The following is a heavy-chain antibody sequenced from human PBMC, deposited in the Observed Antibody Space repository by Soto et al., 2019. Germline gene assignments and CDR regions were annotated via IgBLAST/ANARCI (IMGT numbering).Heavy chain of an antibody. CDR3: AMGYPVVVAATGWFDP. D-gene: IGHD2-15*01. Sequence: QVQLVQSGAEVKKPGSSVKVSCKASGGTFRSYAISWVRQAPGQGLEWMGGIIPIFGTANYAQKFQGRVTITADESPSTAYIELSSLRSEDTAEYYCAMGYPVVVAATGWFDPWGQGTLVPVSS. CDR2: IIPIFGTA. J-gene: IGHJ5*02. V-gene: IGHV1-69*01. CDR1: GGTFRSYA.